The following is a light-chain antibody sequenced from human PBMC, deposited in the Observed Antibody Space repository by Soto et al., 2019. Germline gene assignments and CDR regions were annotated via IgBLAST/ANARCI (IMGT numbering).Light chain of an antibody. CDR3: QQFNNLTPIT. CDR2: GAS. CDR1: QSVSSSY. V-gene: IGKV3-15*01. J-gene: IGKJ5*01. Sequence: EILLTQSPGPLSLSPGERATLSCSAIQSVSSSYLAWYQQKPGKAPRLLIYGASSRDTGIPARFSGSGSGTEFTLTIGSLQSEDFAVYYCQQFNNLTPITSCQGTRLEIK.